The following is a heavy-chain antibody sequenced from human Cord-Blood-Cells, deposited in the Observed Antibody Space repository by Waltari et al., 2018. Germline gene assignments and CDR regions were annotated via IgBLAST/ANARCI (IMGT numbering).Heavy chain of an antibody. J-gene: IGHJ4*02. CDR2: ISSSSSYI. Sequence: EVQLVESGGGLVKPGGSLRLSCAASGFTFSSYSMNWVRQAPGKGLEWVSSISSSSSYINYADSVKGRFTISRDNAKNSLYLQMNSLRAEDTAVYYCARDLVSWAGYNWNDVAFDYWGQGTLVTVSS. CDR3: ARDLVSWAGYNWNDVAFDY. V-gene: IGHV3-21*01. D-gene: IGHD1-1*01. CDR1: GFTFSSYS.